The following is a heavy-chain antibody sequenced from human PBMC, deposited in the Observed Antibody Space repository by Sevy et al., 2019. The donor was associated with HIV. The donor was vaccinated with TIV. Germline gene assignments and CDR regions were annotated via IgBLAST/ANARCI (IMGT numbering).Heavy chain of an antibody. D-gene: IGHD2-15*01. CDR2: FDPQYGET. V-gene: IGHV1-24*01. Sequence: ASVKVSCKVSGYTLTKLSIHWVRRAPGKGLEWMGDFDPQYGETIYAQKFQRRLTMTEDTSPDTAFMELSSLTPEDTAVYYCTAVGLRYYSGSSSYQGDWFDPWGQGTLVTVSS. CDR3: TAVGLRYYSGSSSYQGDWFDP. CDR1: GYTLTKLS. J-gene: IGHJ5*02.